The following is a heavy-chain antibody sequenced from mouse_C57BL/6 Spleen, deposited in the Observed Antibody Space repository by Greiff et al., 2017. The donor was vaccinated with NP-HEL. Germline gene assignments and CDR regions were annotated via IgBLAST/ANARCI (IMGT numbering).Heavy chain of an antibody. V-gene: IGHV1-39*01. CDR3: APEAYLGPLFAY. J-gene: IGHJ3*01. Sequence: VHVKQSGPELVKPGASVKISCKASGYSFTDYNMNWVKQSNGKSLEWIGVINPNYGTTSYNQKFKGKATLTVDQSSSTAYMQLNSLTSEDSAVYYCAPEAYLGPLFAYWGQGTLVTVSA. CDR1: GYSFTDYN. D-gene: IGHD3-2*02. CDR2: INPNYGTT.